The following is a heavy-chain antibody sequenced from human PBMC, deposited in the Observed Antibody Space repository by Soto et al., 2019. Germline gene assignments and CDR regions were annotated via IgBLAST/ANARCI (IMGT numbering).Heavy chain of an antibody. J-gene: IGHJ6*02. CDR2: IWYDGSNK. D-gene: IGHD6-19*01. CDR1: GFTFSSYG. V-gene: IGHV3-33*01. CDR3: ARVHSSGWYPYGMDV. Sequence: QVQLVESGGGVVQPGRSLRLSCAASGFTFSSYGMHWVRQAPGKGLEWVAVIWYDGSNKYYADSVKGRFTISRDNSKNTLYLQMNSLRAEDTAVYYCARVHSSGWYPYGMDVWGQGTTVTVSS.